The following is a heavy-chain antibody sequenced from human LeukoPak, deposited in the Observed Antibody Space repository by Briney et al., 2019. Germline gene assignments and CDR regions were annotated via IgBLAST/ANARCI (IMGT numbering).Heavy chain of an antibody. Sequence: PSQTLSLICAVSGGSISSGGYSWSWIRQPPGKGLEWIGYIYHSGSTYYNPSLKSRVTISVDRSKNQFSLKLSSVTAADTAVYYCARETDTAIDYWGQGTLVTVSS. V-gene: IGHV4-30-2*01. CDR2: IYHSGST. CDR3: ARETDTAIDY. D-gene: IGHD5-18*01. J-gene: IGHJ4*02. CDR1: GGSISSGGYS.